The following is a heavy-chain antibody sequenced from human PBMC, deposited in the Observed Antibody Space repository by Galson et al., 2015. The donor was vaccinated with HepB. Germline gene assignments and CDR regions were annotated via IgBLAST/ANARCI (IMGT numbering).Heavy chain of an antibody. CDR1: GFTFSTYW. V-gene: IGHV3-7*01. CDR3: AREQVGVEPAAAHYNYYYYMDV. CDR2: IKQDGSEK. J-gene: IGHJ6*03. Sequence: SLRLSCAASGFTFSTYWMNWVRQAPGKGLEWVANIKQDGSEKYYVDSVKGRFTISRDNAKNSVYLQMNSLRAEDTAVYYCAREQVGVEPAAAHYNYYYYMDVWGKGTTVTVS. D-gene: IGHD2-2*01.